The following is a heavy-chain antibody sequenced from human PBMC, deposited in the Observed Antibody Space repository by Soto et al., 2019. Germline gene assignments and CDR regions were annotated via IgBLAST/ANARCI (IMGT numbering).Heavy chain of an antibody. CDR3: AKAGYSSGWYVNYYMDV. Sequence: GGSMRVSCTAAGFNCGGYGGHWVRQETGKGLEWVAVISYDGSNKYYADSVKGRFTISRDNSKNTLYLQMNSLRAEDTAVYYCAKAGYSSGWYVNYYMDVWGKGTTVTVSS. CDR1: GFNCGGYG. D-gene: IGHD6-19*01. J-gene: IGHJ6*03. V-gene: IGHV3-30*18. CDR2: ISYDGSNK.